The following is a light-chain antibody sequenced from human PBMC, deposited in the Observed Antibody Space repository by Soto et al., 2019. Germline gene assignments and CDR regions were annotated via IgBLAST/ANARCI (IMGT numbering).Light chain of an antibody. CDR1: NSDLPNDNS. V-gene: IGLV2-14*01. CDR2: EAI. J-gene: IGLJ2*01. CDR3: GSYTGNNAGL. Sequence: QSALTQPASVSGSPGQSITISCTGTNSDLPNDNSVSWYQQHPGKAPKLILFEAINRPSRISTRFSGSKSDTTASLTISGLQTDDEGDYYCGSYTGNNAGLFGGGTKVTVL.